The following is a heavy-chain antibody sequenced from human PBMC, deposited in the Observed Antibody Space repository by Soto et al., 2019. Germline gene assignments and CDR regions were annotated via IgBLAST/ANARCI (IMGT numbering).Heavy chain of an antibody. V-gene: IGHV5-51*01. J-gene: IGHJ6*02. CDR3: ARDVNYYYYGMDV. Sequence: GESLKISCKGSGYSFTSYWIGWVRQMPVKGLEWMGIIYPGDSDTRYSPSFQGQVTISADKYISTAYLQWSSLKAADTAMYYCARDVNYYYYGMDVWGQGTRV. CDR1: GYSFTSYW. CDR2: IYPGDSDT.